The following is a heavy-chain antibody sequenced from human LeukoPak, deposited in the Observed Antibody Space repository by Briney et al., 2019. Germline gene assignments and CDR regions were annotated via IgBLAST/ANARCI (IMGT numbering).Heavy chain of an antibody. CDR3: ARVACSSTSCFYPTFDY. CDR2: INHSGST. Sequence: SETLSLTCAVYGGSFSGYYWSWIRQPPGKGLEWIGEINHSGSTNYNPSLKSRVTISVDTSKNQFSLKLSSVTAADTAVYYCARVACSSTSCFYPTFDYWGQGTLVTVSS. CDR1: GGSFSGYY. J-gene: IGHJ4*02. D-gene: IGHD2-2*01. V-gene: IGHV4-34*01.